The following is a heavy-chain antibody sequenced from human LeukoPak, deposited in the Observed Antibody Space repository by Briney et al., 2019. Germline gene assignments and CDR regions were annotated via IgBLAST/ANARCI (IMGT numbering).Heavy chain of an antibody. CDR2: IIPIFGTA. J-gene: IGHJ4*02. V-gene: IGHV1-69*13. Sequence: ASVKVSCKASGGTFSSYAISWVRQSPGQGLEWMGGIIPIFGTANYAHNFQGRVTITADESTSTAYMELSSLRSEDTAVYYCARLLAPDEYYYESSGYFSLFDYWGQGTLVTVSS. D-gene: IGHD3-22*01. CDR1: GGTFSSYA. CDR3: ARLLAPDEYYYESSGYFSLFDY.